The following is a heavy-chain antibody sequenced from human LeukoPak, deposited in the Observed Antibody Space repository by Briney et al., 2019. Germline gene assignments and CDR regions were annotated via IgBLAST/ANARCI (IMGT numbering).Heavy chain of an antibody. CDR2: INPSGGST. J-gene: IGHJ3*02. V-gene: IGHV1-46*01. D-gene: IGHD5-18*01. CDR3: ARAQLPADTAIGGAFDI. CDR1: GYTFTSYY. Sequence: ASVKVSCKASGYTFTSYYMHWVRQAPGQGLEWMGIINPSGGSTSYAQKFQGRVTMTRDMSTSTVYMELSSLRSEDTAVYYCARAQLPADTAIGGAFDIWGQGTMVTVSS.